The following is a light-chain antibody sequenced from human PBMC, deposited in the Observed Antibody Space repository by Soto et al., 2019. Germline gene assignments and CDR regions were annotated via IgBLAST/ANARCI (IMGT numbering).Light chain of an antibody. J-gene: IGLJ2*01. Sequence: QSALAQPASVSGSPGQSIAISCTGTSSDVGSYDLVSWYQQRPAKAPKLMIYDVNQRPSGVPDRFSGSKSGYTASLTISGLQAEDEADYYCCSYTGTYTVVFGGGTKLTVL. V-gene: IGLV2-14*02. CDR1: SSDVGSYDL. CDR3: CSYTGTYTVV. CDR2: DVN.